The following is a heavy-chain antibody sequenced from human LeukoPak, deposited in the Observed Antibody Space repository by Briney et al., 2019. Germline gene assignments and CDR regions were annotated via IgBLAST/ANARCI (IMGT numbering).Heavy chain of an antibody. V-gene: IGHV3-30*03. D-gene: IGHD2-2*01. CDR2: ISYDGSNK. CDR3: ATGTRSNY. Sequence: GRSLRLSCAASGFTFSSYGMHWVRQAPGKGLEWVAVISYDGSNKYYADSVKGRFTISRDNSKNTLYLQVNSLRAEDTAVYYCATGTRSNYWGQGTLVTVSS. CDR1: GFTFSSYG. J-gene: IGHJ4*02.